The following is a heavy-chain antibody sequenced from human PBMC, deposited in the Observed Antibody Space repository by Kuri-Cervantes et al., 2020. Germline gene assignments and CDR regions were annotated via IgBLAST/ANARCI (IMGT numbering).Heavy chain of an antibody. CDR2: ISYDGSNK. J-gene: IGHJ4*02. CDR1: GLTFSSYA. Sequence: GESLKISCAASGLTFSSYAMHWVRQAPGKGLEWVAVISYDGSNKYYADSVKGRFTISRDNSKNTLYLQMNSLRAEDTAVYYCAKEDSRDGYNSFFDYWGQGTLVTVSS. D-gene: IGHD5-24*01. V-gene: IGHV3-30-3*01. CDR3: AKEDSRDGYNSFFDY.